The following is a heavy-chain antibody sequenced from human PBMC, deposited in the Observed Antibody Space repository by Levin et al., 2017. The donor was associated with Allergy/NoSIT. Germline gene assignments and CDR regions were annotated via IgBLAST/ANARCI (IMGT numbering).Heavy chain of an antibody. CDR3: ASWAMYHYDRSAFDYFYYAMDV. CDR1: GILFSSYD. D-gene: IGHD3-22*01. CDR2: ISAGGNYI. V-gene: IGHV3-21*01. J-gene: IGHJ6*02. Sequence: ASVKVSCAASGILFSSYDMNWVRQAPGMGLEWVSSISAGGNYIYYADSVKGRFTISRDNAKNSLFLQMNSLRAEDTAVYYCASWAMYHYDRSAFDYFYYAMDVWGQGTTVTVSS.